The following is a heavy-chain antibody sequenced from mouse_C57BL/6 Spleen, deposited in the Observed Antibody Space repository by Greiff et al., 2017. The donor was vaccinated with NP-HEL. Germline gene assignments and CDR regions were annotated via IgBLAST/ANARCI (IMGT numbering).Heavy chain of an antibody. CDR1: GYSITSGYY. V-gene: IGHV3-6*01. Sequence: ESGPGLVKPSQSLSLTCSVTGYSITSGYYWNWIRQFPGNKLEWMGYISYDGSNNYNPSLKNRISITRDTSKNQFFLKLNSVTTEDTATYYCARERHYYGSSYYYFDYWGQGTTLTVSS. CDR2: ISYDGSN. CDR3: ARERHYYGSSYYYFDY. D-gene: IGHD1-1*01. J-gene: IGHJ2*01.